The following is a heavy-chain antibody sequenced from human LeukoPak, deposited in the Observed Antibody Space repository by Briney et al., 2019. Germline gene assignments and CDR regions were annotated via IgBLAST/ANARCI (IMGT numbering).Heavy chain of an antibody. Sequence: PGGSLRLSCAASGFTFDDYGMSWVRQAPGKGLEWVANIKEDGSEKYYVDSVKGRFTISRDNAKNSLSLQMNSLRAEDTAVYYCARHFSGPYWDYFDYWGQGILVTVSS. D-gene: IGHD1-26*01. J-gene: IGHJ4*02. CDR3: ARHFSGPYWDYFDY. CDR2: IKEDGSEK. V-gene: IGHV3-7*04. CDR1: GFTFDDYG.